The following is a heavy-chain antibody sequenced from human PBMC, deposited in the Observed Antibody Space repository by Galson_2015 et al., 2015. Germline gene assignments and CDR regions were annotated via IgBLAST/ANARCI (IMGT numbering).Heavy chain of an antibody. CDR1: GGSISSGGYY. J-gene: IGHJ4*02. CDR3: ASWGGFGELFAYFDY. V-gene: IGHV4-31*03. CDR2: IYYSGST. D-gene: IGHD3-10*01. Sequence: LSLTCTVSGGSISSGGYYWSWIRQHPGKGLEWIGYIYYSGSTYYNPSLKSRVTISVDTSKNQFSLKLSSVTAADTAVYYCASWGGFGELFAYFDYWGQGTLVTVSS.